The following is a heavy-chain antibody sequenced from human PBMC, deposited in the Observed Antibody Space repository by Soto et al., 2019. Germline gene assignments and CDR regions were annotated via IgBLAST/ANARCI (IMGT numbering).Heavy chain of an antibody. CDR3: ARDMSGSYYHLMDV. D-gene: IGHD1-26*01. CDR2: ISSSSSTI. CDR1: GFTFSSYS. J-gene: IGHJ6*02. V-gene: IGHV3-48*02. Sequence: TGGSLRLSCAASGFTFSSYSMNWVRQAPGKGLEWVSYISSSSSTIYYADSVKGRFTISRDNAKNSLYLQMNSLRDEDTAVYYCARDMSGSYYHLMDVWGQGTTVTVSS.